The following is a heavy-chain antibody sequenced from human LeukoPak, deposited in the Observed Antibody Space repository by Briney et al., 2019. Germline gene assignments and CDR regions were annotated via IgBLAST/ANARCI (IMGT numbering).Heavy chain of an antibody. CDR1: GGSISSGSYY. CDR3: ARAGIAADL. J-gene: IGHJ4*02. D-gene: IGHD6-13*01. V-gene: IGHV4-61*02. CDR2: IYTSGST. Sequence: SETLSLTCTVSGGSISSGSYYWSWIRQPAGKGLEWIGRIYTSGSTNYNPSLKSRVTISVDTSTNQFSLKLSSVTAADTAVYYCARAGIAADLWGQGTLVTVSS.